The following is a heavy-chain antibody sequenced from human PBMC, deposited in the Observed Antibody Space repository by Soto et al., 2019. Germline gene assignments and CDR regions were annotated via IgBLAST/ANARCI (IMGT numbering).Heavy chain of an antibody. J-gene: IGHJ4*02. D-gene: IGHD1-7*01. V-gene: IGHV4-39*01. CDR3: ARLKLELRVYDY. CDR1: GGSISSSSYY. CDR2: IYYSGST. Sequence: SETLSLTCTVSGGSISSSSYYWGWIRQPPGKGLGWIGSIYYSGSTYYNPSLKSRVTISVDTSKNQFSLKLSSVTAADTAVYYCARLKLELRVYDYWGQGTLVTVSS.